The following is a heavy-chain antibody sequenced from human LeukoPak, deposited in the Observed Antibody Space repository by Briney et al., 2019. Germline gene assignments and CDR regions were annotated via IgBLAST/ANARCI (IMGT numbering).Heavy chain of an antibody. Sequence: GASVKVSCKASGYTFTGYYMHWVRQAPGQGLEWMGWINPNSGGTNYAQKFQGRVTMTRDTSISTAYMELSRLRSDDTAVYYCARAHRQPGYYSSSSGGRDYYYYMDVWGKGTTVTVSS. J-gene: IGHJ6*03. CDR1: GYTFTGYY. CDR2: INPNSGGT. D-gene: IGHD6-6*01. V-gene: IGHV1-2*02. CDR3: ARAHRQPGYYSSSSGGRDYYYYMDV.